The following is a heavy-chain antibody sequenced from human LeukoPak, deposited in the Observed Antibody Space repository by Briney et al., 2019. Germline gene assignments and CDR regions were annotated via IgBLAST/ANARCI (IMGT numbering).Heavy chain of an antibody. V-gene: IGHV3-20*04. CDR2: INWNGGDT. Sequence: GGSLRLSCAASGFTFDDYAMNWVRQGPGEGLEWVSGINWNGGDTAYADSVKGRFTISRDNAKNSLHLQMNSLRVEDTALYYCARVKGGATTDYWGQGTLVTVSS. D-gene: IGHD1-26*01. CDR3: ARVKGGATTDY. J-gene: IGHJ4*02. CDR1: GFTFDDYA.